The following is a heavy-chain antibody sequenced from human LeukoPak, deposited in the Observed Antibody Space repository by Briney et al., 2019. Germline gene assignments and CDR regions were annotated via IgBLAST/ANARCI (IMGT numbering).Heavy chain of an antibody. CDR1: GGSISSYY. CDR2: IYCSGST. V-gene: IGHV4-59*01. J-gene: IGHJ6*04. Sequence: PSETLSLTCTVSGGSISSYYWSWIRQPPGKGPEWIGYIYCSGSTNYNPSLKSRVTISVDTSKNQFSLKLSSVTAADTAVYYCARGGSGMDVWGKGTTVTVSS. CDR3: ARGGSGMDV.